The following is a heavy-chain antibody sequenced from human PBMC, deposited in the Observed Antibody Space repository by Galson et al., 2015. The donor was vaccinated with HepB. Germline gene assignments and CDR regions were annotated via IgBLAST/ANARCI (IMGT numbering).Heavy chain of an antibody. CDR2: ISWNSGSI. CDR1: GFTFDDYA. J-gene: IGHJ4*02. D-gene: IGHD5/OR15-5a*01. V-gene: IGHV3-9*01. Sequence: SLRLSCAASGFTFDDYAMHWVRQAPGKGLEWVSGISWNSGSIGYADSVKGRFTISRDNAKKSLYLQMNSLRAEDTAVYYCAKDRTPRSLGIVSPIGSPDYWGQGTLVTVSS. CDR3: AKDRTPRSLGIVSPIGSPDY.